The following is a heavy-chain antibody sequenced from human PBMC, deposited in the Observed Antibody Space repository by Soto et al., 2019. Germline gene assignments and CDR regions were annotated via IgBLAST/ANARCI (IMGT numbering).Heavy chain of an antibody. CDR2: INHSGST. CDR3: ARGLGREYSGYENNNYYYYYMDV. CDR1: GGSFSGYY. Sequence: SETLSLTCAFYGGSFSGYYWSWIRQPPGKGLEWIGEINHSGSTNYNPSLKSRVTISVDTSKNQFSLKLSSVTAADRAVYYCARGLGREYSGYENNNYYYYYMDVWGKGTTVTVSS. D-gene: IGHD5-12*01. V-gene: IGHV4-34*01. J-gene: IGHJ6*03.